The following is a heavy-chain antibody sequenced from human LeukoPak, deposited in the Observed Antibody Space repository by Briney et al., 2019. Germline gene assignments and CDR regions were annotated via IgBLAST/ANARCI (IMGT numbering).Heavy chain of an antibody. Sequence: GGALRLSCAASGFTFSDEYMSWIRQAPGKGLEWVSYISNSGSYTNYADSVKGRFTISRDNAKNLVSLQLNSLRVEDTAVYYCARDAGIVAFDIWGQGTVVTVSS. CDR2: ISNSGSYT. V-gene: IGHV3-11*06. CDR1: GFTFSDEY. CDR3: ARDAGIVAFDI. J-gene: IGHJ3*02. D-gene: IGHD2-15*01.